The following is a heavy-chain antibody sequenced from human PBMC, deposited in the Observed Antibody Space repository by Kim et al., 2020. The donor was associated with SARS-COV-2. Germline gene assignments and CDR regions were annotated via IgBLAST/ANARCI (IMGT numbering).Heavy chain of an antibody. Sequence: ASVKVSCKASGHTFTRYDINWVRQATGQGLEWMGWMNPNSGNTGYAQKFQGRIHMTRNTSISTAYMELSSLRSEDTAVYYFSRSPITMIVVVIKYYYGTDVWGQGTTVTVSS. J-gene: IGHJ6*02. D-gene: IGHD3-22*01. CDR3: SRSPITMIVVVIKYYYGTDV. CDR1: GHTFTRYD. V-gene: IGHV1-8*01. CDR2: MNPNSGNT.